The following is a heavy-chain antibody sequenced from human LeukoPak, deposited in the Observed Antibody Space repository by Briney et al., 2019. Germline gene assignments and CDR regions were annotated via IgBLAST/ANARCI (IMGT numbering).Heavy chain of an antibody. V-gene: IGHV4-30-2*01. CDR1: GGSISSGGSS. Sequence: SQTLSLTCAVSGGSISSGGSSWSWIRQPPGKGLEWIGFIYQGGSTYYNPSLKSRVTISVDRSKNQFSLNLNSVTAADTAVYYCARASVVVVAATGWFDPWGQGTLVTVSS. J-gene: IGHJ5*02. CDR3: ARASVVVVAATGWFDP. CDR2: IYQGGST. D-gene: IGHD2-15*01.